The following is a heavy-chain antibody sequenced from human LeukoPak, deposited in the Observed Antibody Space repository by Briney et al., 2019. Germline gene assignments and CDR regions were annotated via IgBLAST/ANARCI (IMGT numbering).Heavy chain of an antibody. V-gene: IGHV3-23*01. J-gene: IGHJ4*02. CDR2: IGGSGTNT. CDR3: AKDPFRARISAPDY. CDR1: GFTFSAYA. Sequence: GGSLRLSCAASGFTFSAYAMSWVRQAPGKGLEWVSAIGGSGTNTYYADSVKGRFNISRDNSKNTLYLQMDSLRAEDTAVYYCAKDPFRARISAPDYWGQGTLVTVSS. D-gene: IGHD6-6*01.